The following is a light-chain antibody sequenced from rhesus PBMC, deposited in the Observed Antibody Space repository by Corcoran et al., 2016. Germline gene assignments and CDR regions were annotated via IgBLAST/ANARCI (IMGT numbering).Light chain of an antibody. CDR3: QHYYDNPFT. Sequence: DIQMTQSPSALSASVGDRVTISCRASQTIYRNLAWYQQKPWKAPKLLVYAASSLQTGIPSRFSGSGSGTDFTLTISSLQPEDSAAYYCQHYYDNPFTFGPWTKLDIK. CDR2: AAS. CDR1: QTIYRN. J-gene: IGKJ3*01. V-gene: IGKV1S12*01.